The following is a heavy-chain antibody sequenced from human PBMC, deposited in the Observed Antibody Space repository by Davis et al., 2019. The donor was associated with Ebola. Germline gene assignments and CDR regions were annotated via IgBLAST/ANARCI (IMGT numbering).Heavy chain of an antibody. CDR3: ARGRVVRGRNYYYYGMDV. CDR2: INPNSGGT. D-gene: IGHD3-10*01. V-gene: IGHV1-2*02. CDR1: GYTFTGYY. Sequence: ASVKVSCKASGYTFTGYYMHWVRQAPGQGLEWMGWINPNSGGTNYAQKFQGRVTMTRDTSISTAYMELSRLRSDDTAVYYCARGRVVRGRNYYYYGMDVWGQGTTVTVSS. J-gene: IGHJ6*02.